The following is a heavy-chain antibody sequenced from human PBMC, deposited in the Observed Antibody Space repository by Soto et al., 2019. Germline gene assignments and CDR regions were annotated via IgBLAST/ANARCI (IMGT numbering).Heavy chain of an antibody. V-gene: IGHV1-69*08. J-gene: IGHJ4*02. Sequence: QVQLVQSGAEVKKPGSSVKVSCKASGGTFSSYTISWVRQAPGQVLEWMGRIIPILGIANYAQKFQGRVTITADKSTSTAYMELSSLRSEDRAVYYGARDPSGFGNGLGPDYWGQGTLVTVSS. CDR3: ARDPSGFGNGLGPDY. CDR2: IIPILGIA. CDR1: GGTFSSYT. D-gene: IGHD3-9*01.